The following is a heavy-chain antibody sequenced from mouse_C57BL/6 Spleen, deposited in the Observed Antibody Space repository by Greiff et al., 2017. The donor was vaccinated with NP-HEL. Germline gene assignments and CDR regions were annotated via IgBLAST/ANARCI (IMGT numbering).Heavy chain of an antibody. CDR2: INPSSGYT. J-gene: IGHJ2*01. Sequence: VQLQQSGAELARPGASVKMSCKASGYTFTSYTMHWVKQRPGQGLEWIGYINPSSGYTKYNQKFKNKATLTADKSSSTAYMQLSSLTSEDSSVYYCARAHHAFFDYWGQGTTFTVSS. CDR3: ARAHHAFFDY. CDR1: GYTFTSYT. V-gene: IGHV1-4*01.